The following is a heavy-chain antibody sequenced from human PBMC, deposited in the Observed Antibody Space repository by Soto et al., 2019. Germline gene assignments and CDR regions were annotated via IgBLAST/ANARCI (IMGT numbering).Heavy chain of an antibody. Sequence: PSATLSLTCAVSGASIGSGVWWSWVRQPPGKGLEWVAEIFHDGNTNYSPSLKSRVTISVDKSQNQFSLNVYSVTAADTAVYYCARHEGWTGPDQWGQGTLVTVS. J-gene: IGHJ5*02. CDR3: ARHEGWTGPDQ. D-gene: IGHD2-8*02. CDR2: IFHDGNT. CDR1: GASIGSGVW. V-gene: IGHV4-4*02.